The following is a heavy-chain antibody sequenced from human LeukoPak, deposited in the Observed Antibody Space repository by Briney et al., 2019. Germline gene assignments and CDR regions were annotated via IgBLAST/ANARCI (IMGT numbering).Heavy chain of an antibody. CDR1: GGSFSGYY. J-gene: IGHJ4*02. CDR2: INHSGST. CDR3: ARGPGTWYYY. D-gene: IGHD6-13*01. V-gene: IGHV4-34*01. Sequence: SETLSLTCAVYGGSFSGYYWSWIRQPPGKGLEWIGEINHSGSTNYIPSLKSRVTISIDTSKNQFSLELSSVTAADTALYYCARGPGTWYYYWGQGTLVTVSS.